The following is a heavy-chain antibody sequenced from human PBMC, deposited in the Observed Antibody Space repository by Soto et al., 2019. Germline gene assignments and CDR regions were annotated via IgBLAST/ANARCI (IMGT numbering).Heavy chain of an antibody. J-gene: IGHJ5*02. D-gene: IGHD7-27*01. Sequence: PGVSLRLSCAASGFTFNNYWMHWVRQAPGKGLVWVSRINTDGSRTNYADSVKGRFTISRDNAKNTLYLQMDSLRAEDTAVYYCAKVATGGYNWFDPWGQGTLVTVSS. CDR3: AKVATGGYNWFDP. CDR2: INTDGSRT. V-gene: IGHV3-74*01. CDR1: GFTFNNYW.